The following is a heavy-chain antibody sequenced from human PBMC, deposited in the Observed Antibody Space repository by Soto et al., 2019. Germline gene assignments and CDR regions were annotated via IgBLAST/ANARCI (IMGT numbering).Heavy chain of an antibody. CDR2: INPSDGST. D-gene: IGHD2-15*01. CDR3: ATGQRYCSGGSCYFDY. V-gene: IGHV1-46*03. CDR1: GYTFTSYY. J-gene: IGHJ4*02. Sequence: ASVKVSCKASGYTFTSYYMHWVRQSTGQGLEWMGIINPSDGSTSYAQKFQGRVTMTRDTSTSTVYMELSSLRSEDTAVYYCATGQRYCSGGSCYFDYWGQGTLVTVSS.